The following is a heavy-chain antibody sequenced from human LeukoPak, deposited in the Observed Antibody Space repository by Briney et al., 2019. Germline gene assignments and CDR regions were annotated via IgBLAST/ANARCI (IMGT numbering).Heavy chain of an antibody. CDR3: AKDKLYGAHSYYFDY. CDR1: GFTFSSYG. J-gene: IGHJ4*02. Sequence: GGSLRLSCVLSGFTFSSYGMHWVRQAPGKGLEWVAVISYDGSNKYYADSVKGRFTISRDNSKNTLYLQMNSLRAEDTAVYYCAKDKLYGAHSYYFDYWGQGTLVTVSS. CDR2: ISYDGSNK. V-gene: IGHV3-30*18. D-gene: IGHD4-17*01.